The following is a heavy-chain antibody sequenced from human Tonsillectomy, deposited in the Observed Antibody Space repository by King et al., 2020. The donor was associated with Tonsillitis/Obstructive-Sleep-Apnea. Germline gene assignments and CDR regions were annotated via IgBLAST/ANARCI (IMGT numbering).Heavy chain of an antibody. CDR1: GFTFSDFY. CDR2: INSGSTYT. J-gene: IGHJ2*01. V-gene: IGHV3-11*05. CDR3: ARDQVPDWYFDL. Sequence: VQLVESGGGLVKPGGSLRLSCAASGFTFSDFYMSWIRQAPGKGLEWVSYINSGSTYTNYADSVRGRFTISRDNARNSLYLQMNSLRAEDTAVYYCARDQVPDWYFDLWGRGTLVTVSS.